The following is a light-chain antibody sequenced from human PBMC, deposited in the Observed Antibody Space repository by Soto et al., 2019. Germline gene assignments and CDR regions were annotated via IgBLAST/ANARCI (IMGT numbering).Light chain of an antibody. J-gene: IGKJ1*01. V-gene: IGKV3-20*01. Sequence: EIVLTQSPGTLSLSPGERATLSCGASQSVSSSHLAWYQHKPGQAPRLLIYAASSRATGIPDRFSGGGSGTDFTLTISRLEPEDFAVYYCQQYFTAPQTFGQGTKVHIK. CDR3: QQYFTAPQT. CDR2: AAS. CDR1: QSVSSSH.